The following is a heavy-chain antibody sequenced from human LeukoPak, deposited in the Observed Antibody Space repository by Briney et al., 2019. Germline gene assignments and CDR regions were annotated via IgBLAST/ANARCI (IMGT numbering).Heavy chain of an antibody. CDR1: GFTFSSYA. J-gene: IGHJ4*02. Sequence: GGSLRPSCAASGFTFSSYAMSWVRQAPGKGLEWVSAISGSGGSTYYADSVKGRFTISRDNSKNTLYLQMNSLRAEDTAVYYCAKTDYGGTSYYFDYWGQGTLVTVSS. CDR3: AKTDYGGTSYYFDY. V-gene: IGHV3-23*01. D-gene: IGHD4-23*01. CDR2: ISGSGGST.